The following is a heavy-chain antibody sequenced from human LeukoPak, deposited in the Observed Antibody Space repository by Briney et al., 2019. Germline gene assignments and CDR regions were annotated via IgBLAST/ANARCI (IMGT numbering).Heavy chain of an antibody. CDR3: ARTEESGYSYRYFGYYYYMDV. D-gene: IGHD5-18*01. CDR1: GGSISSGNW. J-gene: IGHJ6*03. V-gene: IGHV4-4*02. CDR2: ILHSGST. Sequence: PSGTLSLTCAVSGGSISSGNWWSWVRQPPGKGLEWIGEILHSGSTTYNPSLKSRVTISVDKSKNKFSLNLTSVTAADTAVYYCARTEESGYSYRYFGYYYYMDVWGKGTTVTVSS.